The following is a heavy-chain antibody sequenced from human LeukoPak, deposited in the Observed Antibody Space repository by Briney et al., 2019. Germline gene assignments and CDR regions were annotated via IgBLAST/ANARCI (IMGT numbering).Heavy chain of an antibody. CDR1: GYTFTSYD. D-gene: IGHD3-3*01. CDR3: ARGPPTIFGVPYNWFDP. V-gene: IGHV1-8*01. CDR2: MNPNSGNT. J-gene: IGHJ5*02. Sequence: ASMKVSCKASGYTFTSYDINWVRQATGQGLEWMVWMNPNSGNTGYAQKFQGRVTMTRNTSISTAYMELSSLRSEDTAVYYCARGPPTIFGVPYNWFDPWGQGTLVTVSS.